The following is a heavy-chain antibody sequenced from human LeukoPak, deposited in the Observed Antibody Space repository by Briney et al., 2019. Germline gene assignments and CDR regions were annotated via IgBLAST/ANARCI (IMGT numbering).Heavy chain of an antibody. Sequence: ASVKVSCKASGGTFSSYAISWVRQAPGQGLEWMGGIIPIFGTANYAQKFQGRVTITADESTSTAYMELSSLRSEDTAVYYCARGPTTVTTLFDYWGQGNLVTVSS. CDR2: IIPIFGTA. V-gene: IGHV1-69*13. D-gene: IGHD4-17*01. J-gene: IGHJ4*02. CDR3: ARGPTTVTTLFDY. CDR1: GGTFSSYA.